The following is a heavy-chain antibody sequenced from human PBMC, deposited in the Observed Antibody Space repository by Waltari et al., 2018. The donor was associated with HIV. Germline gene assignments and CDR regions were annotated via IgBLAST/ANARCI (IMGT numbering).Heavy chain of an antibody. V-gene: IGHV4-38-2*01. Sequence: QVQLQESGPGLVKPSETLSLTCAVSGYPISSGYYWGWIRQPPGKGLEWIGSIHHSGSTYDNPSLKSRVTLSEDTSKNHFSLKLNSVTAADKAVYYCAGEVGYCSGGTCYSGWFDPWGQGTLVTVSS. J-gene: IGHJ5*02. CDR2: IHHSGST. CDR1: GYPISSGYY. D-gene: IGHD2-15*01. CDR3: AGEVGYCSGGTCYSGWFDP.